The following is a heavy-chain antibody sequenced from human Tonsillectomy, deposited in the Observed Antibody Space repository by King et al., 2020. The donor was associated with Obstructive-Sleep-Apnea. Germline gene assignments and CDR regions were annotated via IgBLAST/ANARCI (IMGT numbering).Heavy chain of an antibody. Sequence: HVQLVESGGGVVQPGRSLRLSCAASGFTFSLFPMHWVRQAPGKGLDWVTVISYDGNNKYYADSVKGRFTISRDNSKNTLYLQMNSLRAEDTAVYYCAGDGFVSTVVTPGYFDFWGQGTLVTVSS. D-gene: IGHD4-23*01. V-gene: IGHV3-30*04. J-gene: IGHJ4*02. CDR1: GFTFSLFP. CDR3: AGDGFVSTVVTPGYFDF. CDR2: ISYDGNNK.